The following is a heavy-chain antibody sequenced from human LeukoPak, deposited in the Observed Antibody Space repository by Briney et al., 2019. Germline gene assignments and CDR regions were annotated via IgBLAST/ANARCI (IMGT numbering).Heavy chain of an antibody. CDR1: GYTFTGYY. CDR3: AREGFWSGYYNPYYYYYYGMDV. J-gene: IGHJ6*02. D-gene: IGHD3-3*01. Sequence: ASVKVSCKASGYTFTGYYMHWVRQAPGQGLEWMGWINPNSGGTNYAQKFRGRVTMTRDTSISTAYMELSRLRSDDTAVYYCAREGFWSGYYNPYYYYYYGMDVWGQGTTVTVSS. V-gene: IGHV1-2*02. CDR2: INPNSGGT.